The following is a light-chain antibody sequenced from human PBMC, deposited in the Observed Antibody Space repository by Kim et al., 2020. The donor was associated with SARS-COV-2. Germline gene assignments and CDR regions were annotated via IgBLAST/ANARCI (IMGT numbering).Light chain of an antibody. Sequence: SYELTQPPPVSVSPGQTARITCSGDALPKQYPYWYQQKPGQAPVLVIYKDRERPSGIPERFSGSSSGTTVTLTISGVQAEDEDDYYCQSADSSGTFWVFG. CDR2: KDR. V-gene: IGLV3-25*03. CDR1: ALPKQY. J-gene: IGLJ3*02. CDR3: QSADSSGTFWV.